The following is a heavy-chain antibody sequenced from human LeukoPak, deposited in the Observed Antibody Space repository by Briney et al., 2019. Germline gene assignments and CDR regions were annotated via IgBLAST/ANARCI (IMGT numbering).Heavy chain of an antibody. Sequence: GGSLRLSCAASGFTFSSYAMSWVRQAPGKGLEWVSAISGGGDSTYYADSVKGRFTISRDNSKNTLYLQMNSPRAEDTAMYYCAKEFPSSSLLTNQHWGQGTLVTVSS. D-gene: IGHD2-2*01. CDR2: ISGGGDST. J-gene: IGHJ1*01. CDR3: AKEFPSSSLLTNQH. V-gene: IGHV3-23*01. CDR1: GFTFSSYA.